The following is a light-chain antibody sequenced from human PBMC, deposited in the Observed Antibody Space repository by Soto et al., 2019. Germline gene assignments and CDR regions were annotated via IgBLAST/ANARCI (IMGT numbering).Light chain of an antibody. Sequence: QSVLSPPASVSGSPGQSITISCTGTSGDIGTYHYVSWFQQHPGKAPKLIIHEVSHRPSGVSTRFSGSKSGTTASLTISGLQAEEEADYYCSSYRKSNTFVFGTGTKVTVL. J-gene: IGLJ1*01. CDR2: EVS. CDR3: SSYRKSNTFV. V-gene: IGLV2-14*01. CDR1: SGDIGTYHY.